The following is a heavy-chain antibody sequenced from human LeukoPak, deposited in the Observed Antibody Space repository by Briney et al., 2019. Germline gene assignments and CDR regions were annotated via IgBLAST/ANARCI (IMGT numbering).Heavy chain of an antibody. CDR3: ARAYYGSGSPSRRNYMDV. D-gene: IGHD3-10*01. V-gene: IGHV3-66*01. Sequence: GGSLRLSCVVSGFTVSSNYMNWVRQAPGKGLEWVSVLYSGGITYSADSVKGRFTISRDISKNTLYLQMNSLRAEDTAVYYCARAYYGSGSPSRRNYMDVWGKGTTVTVSS. CDR2: LYSGGIT. CDR1: GFTVSSNY. J-gene: IGHJ6*03.